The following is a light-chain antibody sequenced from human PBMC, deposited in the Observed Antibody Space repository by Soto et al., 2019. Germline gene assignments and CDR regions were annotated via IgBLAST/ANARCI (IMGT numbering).Light chain of an antibody. CDR3: QHYGDSPWT. J-gene: IGKJ1*01. CDR1: QSVSSSY. Sequence: EIVLTQSPGTLSLSPGERATLSCRASQSVSSSYLAWYQQKPGQAPRRLIYGASSRATGIPDRFSGSGSGTDFTLTISRLEPEDFAVYFCQHYGDSPWTFGQGTKVDIK. V-gene: IGKV3-20*01. CDR2: GAS.